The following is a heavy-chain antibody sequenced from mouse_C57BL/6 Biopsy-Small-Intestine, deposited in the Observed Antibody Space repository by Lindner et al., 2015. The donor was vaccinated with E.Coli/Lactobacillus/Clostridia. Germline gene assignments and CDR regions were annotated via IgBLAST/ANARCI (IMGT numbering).Heavy chain of an antibody. Sequence: VQLQESGGGLVKPGGSRKLSCAASGFTFSDYGMHWVRQAPEKGLEWIAYISGGSSTIYYVDTVKGRFTISRDNAKNTLFLQMTSLRSEDTAMYYCARRDWEGYYFDYWGQGTTLTVSS. J-gene: IGHJ2*01. CDR2: ISGGSSTI. CDR3: ARRDWEGYYFDY. V-gene: IGHV5-17*01. D-gene: IGHD4-1*01. CDR1: GFTFSDYG.